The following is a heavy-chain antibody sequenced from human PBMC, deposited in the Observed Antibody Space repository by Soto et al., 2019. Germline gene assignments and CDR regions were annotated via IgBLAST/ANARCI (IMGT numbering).Heavy chain of an antibody. CDR1: GFTFSSYA. CDR3: AKDLRRWLQYHYFDY. D-gene: IGHD5-12*01. CDR2: ISGSGGST. V-gene: IGHV3-23*01. J-gene: IGHJ4*02. Sequence: GGSLRLSCAASGFTFSSYAMSWVRQAPGKGLEWVSAISGSGGSTYYADSVKGRFTISRDNSKNTLYLQMNSLRAEDTAVYYCAKDLRRWLQYHYFDYGGQGTLVTVSS.